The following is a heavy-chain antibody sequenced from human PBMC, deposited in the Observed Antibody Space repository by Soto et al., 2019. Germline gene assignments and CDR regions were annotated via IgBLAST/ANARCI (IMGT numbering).Heavy chain of an antibody. Sequence: GGSLRLSCAASGFTFNTYWMDWVRQAPGKGLVWVSRINSDGSSVTYADSVKGRFTVSRDNAKNTLHLQMNSLTDEDTAVYYCARVLLIRGVIADFWGQGAQVTVSS. CDR2: INSDGSSV. D-gene: IGHD3-10*01. CDR1: GFTFNTYW. J-gene: IGHJ4*02. V-gene: IGHV3-74*01. CDR3: ARVLLIRGVIADF.